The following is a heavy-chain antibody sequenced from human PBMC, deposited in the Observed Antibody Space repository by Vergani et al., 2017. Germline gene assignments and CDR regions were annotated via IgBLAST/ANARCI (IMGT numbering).Heavy chain of an antibody. Sequence: QVQLQESGPGLVKPSETLSLTCTVSGFSVSYGYYWGWIRQPPGKGLEWIGSMWHSGTIYYNPSLRSRVTISMDTSKNQFFLNMSSVTSADTAVYYCARSVVTASAYFDYWGRGTLVPV. CDR3: ARSVVTASAYFDY. CDR2: MWHSGTI. V-gene: IGHV4-38-2*02. CDR1: GFSVSYGYY. J-gene: IGHJ4*02. D-gene: IGHD2-21*02.